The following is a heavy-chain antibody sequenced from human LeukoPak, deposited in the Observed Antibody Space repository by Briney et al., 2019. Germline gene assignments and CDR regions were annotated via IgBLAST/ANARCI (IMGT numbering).Heavy chain of an antibody. CDR1: GFIFSDHA. CDR3: AREAKGLSIDY. J-gene: IGHJ4*02. Sequence: SGGSLRLSCAASGFIFSDHAMHWVRQAPDKGLEWLAAISKDGSKKYYADSVMGRFIISRDNSKSTLDLQMNSLRAEDTTVYYCAREAKGLSIDYCGQGTLVTVSS. CDR2: ISKDGSKK. V-gene: IGHV3-30*04.